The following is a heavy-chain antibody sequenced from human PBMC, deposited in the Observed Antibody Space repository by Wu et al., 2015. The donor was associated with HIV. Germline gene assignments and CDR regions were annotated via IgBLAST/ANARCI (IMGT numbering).Heavy chain of an antibody. J-gene: IGHJ4*02. CDR3: ARVGCNTKSCWYYFDY. CDR1: GGTFSSYA. CDR2: ISAYNGNT. D-gene: IGHD2-2*01. V-gene: IGHV1-18*01. Sequence: QVQLVQSGAEVKKPGSSVKVSCKASGGTFSSYAISWVRQAPGQGLEWMGWISAYNGNTKYAQKFQGRVTLTTDTSTTTAHMELRSLRSDDTAVYYCARVGCNTKSCWYYFDYWGQGALVTVSS.